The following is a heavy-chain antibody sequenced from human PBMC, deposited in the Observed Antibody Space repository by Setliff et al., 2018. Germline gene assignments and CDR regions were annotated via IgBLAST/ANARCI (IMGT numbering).Heavy chain of an antibody. CDR1: GYSFTSYW. Sequence: GESLKISCKGSGYSFTSYWIGWVRQMPGKGLEWMGIIYPGDSDTRYSPSFQGQVTISADKSISTAYLQWSSLKASDTAMYYCARHRGVDYGDLYYYYYYMGVWGKGTTVTVSS. CDR3: ARHRGVDYGDLYYYYYYMGV. V-gene: IGHV5-51*01. J-gene: IGHJ6*03. CDR2: IYPGDSDT. D-gene: IGHD4-17*01.